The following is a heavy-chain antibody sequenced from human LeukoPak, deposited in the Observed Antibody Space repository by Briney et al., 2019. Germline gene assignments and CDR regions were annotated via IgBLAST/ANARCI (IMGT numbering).Heavy chain of an antibody. CDR1: GYTFTSYG. CDR3: ARAVRSYDFWSGYYYFRYYYYYYYMDV. Sequence: ASVKVSCKASGYTFTSYGISWVRQAPGQGLEWMGWISAYNGNTNHAQKLQGRVTMTTDTSTSTAYMELRSLRSDDTAVYYCARAVRSYDFWSGYYYFRYYYYYYYMDVWGKGTTVTVSS. D-gene: IGHD3-3*01. J-gene: IGHJ6*03. V-gene: IGHV1-18*01. CDR2: ISAYNGNT.